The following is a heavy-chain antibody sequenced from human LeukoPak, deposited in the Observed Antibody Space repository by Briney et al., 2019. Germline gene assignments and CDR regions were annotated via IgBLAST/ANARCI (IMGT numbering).Heavy chain of an antibody. J-gene: IGHJ3*02. V-gene: IGHV4-59*06. CDR3: ARDPSFDEDGVPLPSHAFDI. CDR1: GGSISSYY. D-gene: IGHD2/OR15-2a*01. Sequence: PSETLSLTCTVSGGSISSYYWSWIRQHPGKGLEWIGYIYYSGSTYYNPSLKSRVTISVDTSKNQFSLKLSSVTAADTAVYYCARDPSFDEDGVPLPSHAFDIWGQGTMVTVSS. CDR2: IYYSGST.